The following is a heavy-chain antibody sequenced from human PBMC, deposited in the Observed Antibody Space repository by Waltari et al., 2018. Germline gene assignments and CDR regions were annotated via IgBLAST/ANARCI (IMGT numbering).Heavy chain of an antibody. CDR2: IIPILGIA. D-gene: IGHD1-26*01. J-gene: IGHJ4*02. Sequence: QVQLVQSGAEVKKPGSSVKVSCKASGGTFSSYTNSWVRQAPGQGLEWMGRIIPILGIANYAQKFQGRVTITADKSTSTAYMELSSLRSEDTAVYYCARGWDSGGSYPYWGQGTLVTVSS. V-gene: IGHV1-69*02. CDR3: ARGWDSGGSYPY. CDR1: GGTFSSYT.